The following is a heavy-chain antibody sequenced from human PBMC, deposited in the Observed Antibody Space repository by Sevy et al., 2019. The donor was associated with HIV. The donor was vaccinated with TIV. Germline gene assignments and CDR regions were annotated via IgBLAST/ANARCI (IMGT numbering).Heavy chain of an antibody. CDR2: IKGDGSEK. CDR1: GFTFSHYW. Sequence: GGSLRLSCAASGFTFSHYWMTWVRQAPGKGPEWVANIKGDGSEKYYVDSVRGRFTISRDNAKNSLYLQMNSLRAEDTAVYYCASSRYCSSTSYHRHYYYYGMDVWGQGTTVTVSS. J-gene: IGHJ6*02. D-gene: IGHD2-2*01. CDR3: ASSRYCSSTSYHRHYYYYGMDV. V-gene: IGHV3-7*03.